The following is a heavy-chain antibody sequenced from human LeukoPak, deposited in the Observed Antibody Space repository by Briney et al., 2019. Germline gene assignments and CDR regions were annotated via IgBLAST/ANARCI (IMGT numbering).Heavy chain of an antibody. CDR1: GFTVSSNY. J-gene: IGHJ4*02. V-gene: IGHV3-53*01. Sequence: GGSLRLSCAASGFTVSSNYMSWVRQAPGKGLEWVSVIYSGGSTYYADSVKGRFTISRDNSKNTLYLQMNSQRAEDTAVYYCATEIYYYDSSGYYHLDYWGQGTLVTVSS. CDR2: IYSGGST. D-gene: IGHD3-22*01. CDR3: ATEIYYYDSSGYYHLDY.